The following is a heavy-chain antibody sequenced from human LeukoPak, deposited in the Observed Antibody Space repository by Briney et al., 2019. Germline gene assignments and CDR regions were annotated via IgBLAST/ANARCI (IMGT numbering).Heavy chain of an antibody. D-gene: IGHD1-26*01. V-gene: IGHV3-23*01. CDR3: AKGGTIVGATLDY. J-gene: IGHJ4*02. CDR1: GFTFSSYA. CDR2: ISGSSVAT. Sequence: GRSLRLSCAPSGFTFSSYAMNWVRQAPGKGLEWVSVISGSSVATYYANSVRGRFTISRDNSKNTLYLQMNSLRAEDTAVYYCAKGGTIVGATLDYWGQGTLVTVSS.